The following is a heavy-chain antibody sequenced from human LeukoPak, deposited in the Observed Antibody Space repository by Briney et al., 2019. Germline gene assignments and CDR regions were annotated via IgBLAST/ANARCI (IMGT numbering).Heavy chain of an antibody. CDR1: GFSFSSYG. V-gene: IGHV3-23*01. CDR3: AKALGSSSGWRFDY. D-gene: IGHD6-19*01. J-gene: IGHJ4*02. Sequence: PGGSLRLSYAASGFSFSSYGMSWVRQAPGKGLEWVSSISGGGGSTFYADSVKGRFTISRDNSKNTLYLQMNSLRDEDTAVYYCAKALGSSSGWRFDYWGQGILVTVSS. CDR2: ISGGGGST.